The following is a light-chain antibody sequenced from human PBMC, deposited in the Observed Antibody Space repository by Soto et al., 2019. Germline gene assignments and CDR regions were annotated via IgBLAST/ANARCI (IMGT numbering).Light chain of an antibody. CDR1: TSNVGTNS. CDR2: NNN. V-gene: IGLV1-44*01. CDR3: AAWDDSLNGHAV. Sequence: QSVLTQPPSASGTPGQRVTISCSGSTSNVGTNSVIWYQQLPGLAPKLLLYNNNHRPSGVPDRFSASKSGTSASLPISGLQAEDEADYYCAAWDDSLNGHAVFGGGTQLTVL. J-gene: IGLJ7*01.